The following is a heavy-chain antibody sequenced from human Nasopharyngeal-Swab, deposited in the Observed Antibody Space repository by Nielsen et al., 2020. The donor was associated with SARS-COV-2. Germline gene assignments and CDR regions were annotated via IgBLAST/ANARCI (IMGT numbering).Heavy chain of an antibody. CDR2: IYPGDSDT. V-gene: IGHV5-51*01. J-gene: IGHJ6*02. D-gene: IGHD5-18*01. CDR1: GYSFTSYW. Sequence: KVSCKGSGYSFTSYWIGWVRQMPGKGLEWGGIIYPGDSDTKYSPSFQGQVTISADKSISTAYLQWSSLKASDTAMYYCARANRGYSYGYSTGGYYYYGMDVWGQGTTVTVSS. CDR3: ARANRGYSYGYSTGGYYYYGMDV.